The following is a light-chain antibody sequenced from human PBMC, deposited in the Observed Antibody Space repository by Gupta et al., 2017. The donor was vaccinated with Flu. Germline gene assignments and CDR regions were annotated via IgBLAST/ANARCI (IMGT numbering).Light chain of an antibody. CDR1: SRDVGSYNN. V-gene: IGLV2-14*01. CDR3: SSYTSNTALYA. J-gene: IGLJ1*01. Sequence: ITISCTGTSRDVGSYNNVSWYLQHPGKAPKLMIYEVSNRPSGVSNRFSGSKSGNTASLTISGLQVEDEADYFCSSYTSNTALYAFGTGTKVTVL. CDR2: EVS.